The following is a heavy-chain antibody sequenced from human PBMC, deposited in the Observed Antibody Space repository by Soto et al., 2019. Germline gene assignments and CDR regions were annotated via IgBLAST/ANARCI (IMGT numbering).Heavy chain of an antibody. CDR1: GGSMRNHF. CDR2: IYDRGYS. V-gene: IGHV4-59*11. Sequence: QVQLQESGPGLVKPSETLSLTCTVSGGSMRNHFWSWIRQAPGKGLEWSGYIYDRGYSSYNPSLKSLNTTSVDTSRNQFSLRLSYVTAADTAVYYCARVGDTSLWYPDHYYMDVWGKGTTVTVSS. CDR3: ARVGDTSLWYPDHYYMDV. D-gene: IGHD3-3*01. J-gene: IGHJ6*03.